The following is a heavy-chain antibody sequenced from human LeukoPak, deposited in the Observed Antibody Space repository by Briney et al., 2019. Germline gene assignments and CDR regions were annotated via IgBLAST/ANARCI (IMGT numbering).Heavy chain of an antibody. D-gene: IGHD3/OR15-3a*01. V-gene: IGHV3-23*01. CDR2: ISDSGGST. CDR3: AKRGVVIRVILVGFHKEAYYFES. Sequence: GGSLRLSCAVSGTTLNSYGMTWVRQAPGKGLEWVAGISDSGGSTKYADSVKGRFTISGDNPKNTLYLQMNSLRAEDTAVYFCAKRGVVIRVILVGFHKEAYYFESWGQGALVTVSS. J-gene: IGHJ4*02. CDR1: GTTLNSYG.